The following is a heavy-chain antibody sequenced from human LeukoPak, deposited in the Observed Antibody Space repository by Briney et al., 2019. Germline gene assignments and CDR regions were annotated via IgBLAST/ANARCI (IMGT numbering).Heavy chain of an antibody. CDR2: INSDGSST. D-gene: IGHD5-12*01. V-gene: IGHV3-74*01. Sequence: TGGSLRLSCAASGFTFSSSWMHWVRQAPGKGLVWVSRINSDGSSTNYADSVKGRFTISRDNAKNTLYLQMDSLRAEDTAVYYCAKTKYSGYAIDYWGQGTLVPVSS. CDR3: AKTKYSGYAIDY. CDR1: GFTFSSSW. J-gene: IGHJ4*02.